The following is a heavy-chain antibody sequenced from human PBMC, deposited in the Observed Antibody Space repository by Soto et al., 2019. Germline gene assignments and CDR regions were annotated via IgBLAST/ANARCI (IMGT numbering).Heavy chain of an antibody. V-gene: IGHV3-30*03. CDR1: GFTFSSYG. Sequence: GGSLRLSCAASGFTFSSYGMHWVRQAPGKGLEWVAVISYDGSNKYYADSVKGRFTISRDNSKNTLYLQMNSLRAEDTAVYYCGRYDYDYWGQGTLVTVSS. D-gene: IGHD2-2*01. J-gene: IGHJ4*02. CDR2: ISYDGSNK. CDR3: GRYDYDY.